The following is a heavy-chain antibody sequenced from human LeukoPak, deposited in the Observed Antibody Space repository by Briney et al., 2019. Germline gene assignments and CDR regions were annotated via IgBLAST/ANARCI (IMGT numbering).Heavy chain of an antibody. CDR3: AKARAKYYYGSGSYYIIYYYYGMDV. Sequence: PGGSLRLSCAASGFTFSSYAMSWVRQAPGKGLEWVSAISGSGGSTYYADSVKGRFTISRDNSKNTLYLQMNSLRAEDTAVYYCAKARAKYYYGSGSYYIIYYYYGMDVWGQGTTVTVSS. J-gene: IGHJ6*02. V-gene: IGHV3-23*01. D-gene: IGHD3-10*01. CDR2: ISGSGGST. CDR1: GFTFSSYA.